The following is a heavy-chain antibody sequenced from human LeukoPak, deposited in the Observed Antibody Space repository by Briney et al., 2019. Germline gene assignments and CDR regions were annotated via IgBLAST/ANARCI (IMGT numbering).Heavy chain of an antibody. CDR3: AKTSSGSNPT. CDR2: VSGSGDNT. Sequence: PGGSLRLSCAASGFTFSNYAMSWVRQAPGKGLQWVSTVSGSGDNTYYADSVRGRFSISRDNSKNTLYLQMNSLRAEDTALYYCAKTSSGSNPTWGQGTLVTVPS. CDR1: GFTFSNYA. V-gene: IGHV3-23*01. D-gene: IGHD1-26*01. J-gene: IGHJ5*02.